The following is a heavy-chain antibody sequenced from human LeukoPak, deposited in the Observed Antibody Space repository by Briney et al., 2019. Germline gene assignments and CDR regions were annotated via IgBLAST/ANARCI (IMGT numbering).Heavy chain of an antibody. V-gene: IGHV3-30*04. CDR2: TSYDGSNK. CDR3: ARAQLLAFFAY. CDR1: GFTFSSYS. Sequence: GGSLRLSCAASGFTFSSYSMHWVRQAPGKGLEWLAVTSYDGSNKYYAHSVKGRFTISRDNSKTTLYLQMNSLRAEDTAVYYCARAQLLAFFAYWGQGTLVTVSS. D-gene: IGHD2-2*01. J-gene: IGHJ4*02.